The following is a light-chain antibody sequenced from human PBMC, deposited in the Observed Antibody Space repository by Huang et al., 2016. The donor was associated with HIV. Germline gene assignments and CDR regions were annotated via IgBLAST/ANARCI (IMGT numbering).Light chain of an antibody. CDR1: RSVSTN. CDR3: HQYNNWLLS. J-gene: IGKJ4*01. Sequence: EIVMPQSPATLSVSPGQRVTLSCRANRSVSTNLAWYQQRHGQAPRLLIYGSSTRAPGIPARFSGSGSGTDFSLTISSLQSEDFALYYCHQYNNWLLSFGGGTRV. V-gene: IGKV3-15*01. CDR2: GSS.